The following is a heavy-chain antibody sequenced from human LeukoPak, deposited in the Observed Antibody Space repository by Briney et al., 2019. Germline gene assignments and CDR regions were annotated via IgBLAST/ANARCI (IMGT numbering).Heavy chain of an antibody. CDR1: GFTFSSYG. Sequence: GRSLRLSCAASGFTFSSYGMHWVRQAPGKGLEWVAVIWYDGSNKYYADSVKGRFTISRDNSKNTLYLQMNSLRAEDTAVYYCARGGLYYDILTGYQEVYYYGMDVWGKGTTVTVSS. V-gene: IGHV3-33*01. CDR3: ARGGLYYDILTGYQEVYYYGMDV. D-gene: IGHD3-9*01. J-gene: IGHJ6*04. CDR2: IWYDGSNK.